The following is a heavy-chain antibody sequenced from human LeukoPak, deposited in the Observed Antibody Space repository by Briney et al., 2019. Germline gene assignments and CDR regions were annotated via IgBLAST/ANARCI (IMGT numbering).Heavy chain of an antibody. V-gene: IGHV3-30*02. CDR1: GFIFSSYG. CDR3: AKESRSSPFLWLTPPDY. Sequence: GGSLRLSCAASGFIFSSYGMHWVRQAPGKGLEWLAFIRDDGNNKYYADSVRGRFTISRDNSKNTLYLQMNSLRVEDTAVYYCAKESRSSPFLWLTPPDYWGQGTLVTVSS. CDR2: IRDDGNNK. D-gene: IGHD6-6*01. J-gene: IGHJ4*02.